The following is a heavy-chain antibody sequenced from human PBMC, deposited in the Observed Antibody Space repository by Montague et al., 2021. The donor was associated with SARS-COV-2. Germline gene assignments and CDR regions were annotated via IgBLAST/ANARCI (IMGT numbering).Heavy chain of an antibody. D-gene: IGHD3-3*01. CDR2: IYSSGST. V-gene: IGHV4-59*01. CDR1: GGSISSYY. CDR3: ASQVPDFWSGIDY. Sequence: SETLSLTCTVSGGSISSYYWSWIRQPPGKGLEWIGYIYSSGSTNYNPSLKSRVTISVDTSKNQFSLKLSSVTAADTAVYYCASQVPDFWSGIDYWGQGTLVTVSS. J-gene: IGHJ4*02.